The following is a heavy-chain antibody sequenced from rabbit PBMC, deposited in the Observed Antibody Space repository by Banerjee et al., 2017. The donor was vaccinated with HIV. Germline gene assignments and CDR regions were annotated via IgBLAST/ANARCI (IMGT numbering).Heavy chain of an antibody. D-gene: IGHD4-1*01. CDR3: ARDLAGVVGRNLNL. CDR2: INTSSGNT. V-gene: IGHV1S45*01. CDR1: GFSFSSSYW. Sequence: QEQLEESGGDLVKPEGSLTLTCTASGFSFSSSYWICWVRQAPGKGLEWIACINTSSGNTVYASWAKGRFTISKTSSTTVTLQMTSLTAADTATYFCARDLAGVVGRNLNLWGQGTLVTVS. J-gene: IGHJ4*01.